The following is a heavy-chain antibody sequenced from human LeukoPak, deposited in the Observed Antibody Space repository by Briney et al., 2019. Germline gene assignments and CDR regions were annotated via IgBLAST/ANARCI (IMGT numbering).Heavy chain of an antibody. J-gene: IGHJ4*02. D-gene: IGHD3-10*01. CDR3: ARTLGSASYSLIAY. CDR1: GGSISSYY. V-gene: IGHV4-59*12. Sequence: KTSETLSLTCTVPGGSISSYYWSWIRQPPGKGLEWIGYIYYSGSTNYNPSLKSRVTISVDTSKNQFSLKLSSVTAADTAVYFCARTLGSASYSLIAYWGQGTLVTVSS. CDR2: IYYSGST.